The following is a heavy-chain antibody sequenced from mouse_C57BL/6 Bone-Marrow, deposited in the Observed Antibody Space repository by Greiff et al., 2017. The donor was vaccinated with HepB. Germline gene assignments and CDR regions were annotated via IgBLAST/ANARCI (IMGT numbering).Heavy chain of an antibody. CDR1: GYTFTDYE. D-gene: IGHD1-1*01. J-gene: IGHJ2*01. V-gene: IGHV1-15*01. Sequence: QVQLQQSGAELVRPGASVTLSCKASGYTFTDYEMHWVKQTPVHGLEWIGAIDPETGGTAYNQKFKGKAILTADKSSSTAYMELRSLTSEDSAVYCCTRPLYYGYYFDYWGQGTTLTVSS. CDR3: TRPLYYGYYFDY. CDR2: IDPETGGT.